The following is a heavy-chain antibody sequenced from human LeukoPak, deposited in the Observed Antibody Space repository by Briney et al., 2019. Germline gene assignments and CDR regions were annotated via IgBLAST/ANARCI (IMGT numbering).Heavy chain of an antibody. D-gene: IGHD3-10*01. V-gene: IGHV3-23*01. CDR2: LRGSGGST. J-gene: IGHJ4*02. CDR3: ANQIRGYYGSGSRLDY. CDR1: GFTFSSYA. Sequence: GGSLRLSCAASGFTFSSYAMSWVRRAPGMGLEWVSALRGSGGSTYYADSVEGRFTISRDNSKNPLYLQMNSLRAEDTAVYYCANQIRGYYGSGSRLDYWGQGTLVSVS.